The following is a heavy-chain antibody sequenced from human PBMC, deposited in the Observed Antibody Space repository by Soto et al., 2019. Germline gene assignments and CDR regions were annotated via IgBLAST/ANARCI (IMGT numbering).Heavy chain of an antibody. CDR3: ARPKSTVTTYFDY. J-gene: IGHJ4*02. V-gene: IGHV1-46*03. CDR1: GYTVSSYY. Sequence: ASVKVSCKASGYTVSSYYRHWVRQAPGQGLEWMGIINPSGGSTSYAQKFQGRVTMTRDTSTSTVYMELSSLRSEDTAVYYCARPKSTVTTYFDYWGQGTLVTVSS. D-gene: IGHD4-17*01. CDR2: INPSGGST.